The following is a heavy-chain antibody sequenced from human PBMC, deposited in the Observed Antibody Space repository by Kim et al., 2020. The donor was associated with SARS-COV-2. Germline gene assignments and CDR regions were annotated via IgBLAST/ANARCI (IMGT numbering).Heavy chain of an antibody. CDR2: T. D-gene: IGHD4-4*01. V-gene: IGHV3-11*06. CDR3: ARDQERLQADY. Sequence: TNSADSVKGRLTISRDNAKNSLYLQMNSLRAEDTAVYYCARDQERLQADYWGQGTLVTVSS. J-gene: IGHJ4*02.